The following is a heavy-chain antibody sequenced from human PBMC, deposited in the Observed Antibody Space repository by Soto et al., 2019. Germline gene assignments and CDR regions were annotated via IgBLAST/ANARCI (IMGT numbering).Heavy chain of an antibody. CDR3: ARVAY. CDR2: ISSASSET. CDR1: GFTFSNHW. V-gene: IGHV3-21*01. J-gene: IGHJ4*02. Sequence: GGSLRLSCVASGFTFSNHWMSWVRQAPGKGLEWVASISSASSETWYADSVKGRFIISRDNAQNSLFLQMNTLRPEDSAIYYCARVAYWGPGTQVTVSS.